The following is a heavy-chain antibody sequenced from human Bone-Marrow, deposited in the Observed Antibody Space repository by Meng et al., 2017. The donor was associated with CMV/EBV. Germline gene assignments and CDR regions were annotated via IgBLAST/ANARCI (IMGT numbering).Heavy chain of an antibody. CDR1: GGSISSSSYY. Sequence: SETLSLTCTVSGGSISSSSYYWGWIRQPPGKGLEWIGSIYYSGSTYYNPSLKSRVTISVDTSKNQFSLKLISVTAADTAVYYCARAYCSTTRCRDAFDIWGQGTMVTVSS. V-gene: IGHV4-39*07. D-gene: IGHD2-2*01. J-gene: IGHJ3*02. CDR3: ARAYCSTTRCRDAFDI. CDR2: IYYSGST.